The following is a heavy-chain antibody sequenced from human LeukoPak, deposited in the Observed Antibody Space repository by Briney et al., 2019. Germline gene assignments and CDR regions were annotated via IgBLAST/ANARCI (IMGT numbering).Heavy chain of an antibody. CDR2: IYYRGTT. D-gene: IGHD1-26*01. J-gene: IGHJ4*02. Sequence: PAETLSLTCSVSGGSISGSSYYWTWIRQPPGKGLEWIGNIYYRGTTYYNPSLKSRVTTSIDTSKSQFSLKVNSVTAADTAVYYCARLGGTRFFFDYWGQGTVVTVSS. CDR3: ARLGGTRFFFDY. V-gene: IGHV4-39*01. CDR1: GGSISGSSYY.